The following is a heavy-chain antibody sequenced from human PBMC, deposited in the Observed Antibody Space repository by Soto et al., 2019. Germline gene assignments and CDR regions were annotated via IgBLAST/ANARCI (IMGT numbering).Heavy chain of an antibody. CDR3: ARDRPYSSSWYPEY. CDR1: GFTFSTHA. V-gene: IGHV3-30*09. J-gene: IGHJ4*02. Sequence: QVHLVESGGGGVRPGGSLRLSCAASGFTFSTHAMHWVRQAPGKGLEWVALISYDGTTKYYADSVKGRSATSRDKSKNTLYLQMSSLRGEDMAIYYCARDRPYSSSWYPEYGGQGTLVTVS. D-gene: IGHD6-13*01. CDR2: ISYDGTTK.